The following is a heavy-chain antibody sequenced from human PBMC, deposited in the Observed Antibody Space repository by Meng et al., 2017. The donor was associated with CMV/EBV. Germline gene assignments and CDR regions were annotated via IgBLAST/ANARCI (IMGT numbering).Heavy chain of an antibody. J-gene: IGHJ6*02. CDR3: ARVVVPAAIRAISDFWSGFSGYGMDV. CDR2: MNPNSGNT. CDR1: GYTFTGYD. D-gene: IGHD2-2*02. Sequence: ASVKVSCKASGYTFTGYDINWVRQATGHGREWMGWMNPNSGNTGHAQKFQGRVTIPRNTSISTAYMELGSLRSEDTAVYYCARVVVPAAIRAISDFWSGFSGYGMDVWGQGTTVTVAS. V-gene: IGHV1-8*03.